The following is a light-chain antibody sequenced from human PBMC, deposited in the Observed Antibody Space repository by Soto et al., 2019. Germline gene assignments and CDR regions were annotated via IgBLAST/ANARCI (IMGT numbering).Light chain of an antibody. CDR2: GGS. CDR3: HCYKYDSSRVYS. V-gene: IGKV3-20*01. J-gene: IGKJ2*03. Sequence: EIVLTQSPVTLSLSPGERATLSCTASQSVTSTYLAWYQQKPGQSPRLIIYGGSTRASAFPDRFSGGGSATDFTLIISRVEPDDSAVYYCHCYKYDSSRVYSFGQGTKVEI. CDR1: QSVTSTY.